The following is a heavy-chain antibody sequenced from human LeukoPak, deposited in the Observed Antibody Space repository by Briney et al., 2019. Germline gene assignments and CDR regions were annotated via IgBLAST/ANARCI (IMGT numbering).Heavy chain of an antibody. Sequence: KASETLSLTCAVYGGSFSGYYWSWIRQPPGKGLEWIGEINHSGSTNYNPSLKSRVTISVDTSKNQFSLKLSSVTAADTAVYYCARLAGTDYWGQGTLVTVSS. V-gene: IGHV4-34*01. J-gene: IGHJ4*02. CDR1: GGSFSGYY. CDR2: INHSGST. CDR3: ARLAGTDY. D-gene: IGHD2-15*01.